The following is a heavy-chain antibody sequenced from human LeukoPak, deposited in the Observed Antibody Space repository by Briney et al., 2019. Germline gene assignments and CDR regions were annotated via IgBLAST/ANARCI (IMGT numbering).Heavy chain of an antibody. CDR2: INHSGST. V-gene: IGHV4-34*01. D-gene: IGHD6-19*01. CDR1: GGSFSGYY. J-gene: IGHJ4*02. CDR3: ARGKQWLVRRFFDY. Sequence: SETLSLTCAVYGGSFSGYYWSWIRQPPGKGLEWIGEINHSGSTNYNPSLKSRVTISVDTSKNQFSPKLSSVTAADTAVYYCARGKQWLVRRFFDYWGQGTLVTVSS.